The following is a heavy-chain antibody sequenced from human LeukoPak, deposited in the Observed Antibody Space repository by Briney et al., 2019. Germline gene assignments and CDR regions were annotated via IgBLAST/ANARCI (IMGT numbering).Heavy chain of an antibody. Sequence: GGSLRLSCAASGFTFSSYGMHWVRQAPGKGLEWVAVIWYDGSNKYYADSVKGRFTISRDNSKNTLYLQMNSLRAEDTAVYYCAKVTVTTGYYFDYWGQGTLVTVSS. CDR3: AKVTVTTGYYFDY. V-gene: IGHV3-33*06. CDR1: GFTFSSYG. D-gene: IGHD4-17*01. J-gene: IGHJ4*02. CDR2: IWYDGSNK.